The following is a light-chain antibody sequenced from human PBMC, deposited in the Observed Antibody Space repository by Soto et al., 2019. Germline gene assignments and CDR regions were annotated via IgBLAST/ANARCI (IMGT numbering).Light chain of an antibody. Sequence: VIWMTQSPSLLSASTGDRVTISCRMSQGISSYLAWYQQKPGKAPKLLIYKTSSLGSGVPSRFSGSASGTEFTLTISSLQPDDFATYYCQQYYTMYTFGRGPSWRSN. CDR2: KTS. V-gene: IGKV1D-8*03. J-gene: IGKJ2*01. CDR1: QGISSY. CDR3: QQYYTMYT.